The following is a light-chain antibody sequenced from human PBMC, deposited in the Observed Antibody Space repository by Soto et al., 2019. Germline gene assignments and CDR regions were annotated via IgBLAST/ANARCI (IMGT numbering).Light chain of an antibody. Sequence: QSVLTQPPSVSGAPGQRVTISCTGSSSNIGAGYDVHWYQQLPGTAPKLLIYGNNNRPSGVPDRFSGSKSGTSASLAITGLQAEDEADYYCLSYDSSLVLFGGGTKVTVL. V-gene: IGLV1-40*01. CDR2: GNN. CDR1: SSNIGAGYD. CDR3: LSYDSSLVL. J-gene: IGLJ2*01.